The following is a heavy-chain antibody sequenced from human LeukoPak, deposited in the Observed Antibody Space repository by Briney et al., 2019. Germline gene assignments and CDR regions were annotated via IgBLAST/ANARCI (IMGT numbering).Heavy chain of an antibody. CDR2: ISRSSSTI. J-gene: IGHJ4*02. CDR1: GFTFSFYS. CDR3: ARDLNFDF. V-gene: IGHV3-48*02. Sequence: PGGSLRLSCAASGFTFSFYSMNWVRQAPGKGLEWVSYISRSSSTIYYADSVKGRFTISGDNAQNSLYLQMSSLRDEDTAVYYCARDLNFDFWGQGTLVTVSS.